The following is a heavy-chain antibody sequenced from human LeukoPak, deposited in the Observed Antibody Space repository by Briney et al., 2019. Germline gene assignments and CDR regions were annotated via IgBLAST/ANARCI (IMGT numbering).Heavy chain of an antibody. CDR1: EFILSSYW. J-gene: IGHJ5*02. CDR3: ARDGYSYGYVPANWFDP. D-gene: IGHD5-18*01. V-gene: IGHV3-7*01. Sequence: GGSLRLSCEVSEFILSSYWMSWVRQAPGKGLEWVANIKQDGSEEYYVDSVKGRFTISRDNAKNSLYLQMNSLRAEDTAVYYCARDGYSYGYVPANWFDPWGQGTLVTVSS. CDR2: IKQDGSEE.